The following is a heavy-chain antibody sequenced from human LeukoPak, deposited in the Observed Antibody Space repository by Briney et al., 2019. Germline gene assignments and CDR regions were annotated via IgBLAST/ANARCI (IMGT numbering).Heavy chain of an antibody. V-gene: IGHV4-38-2*02. CDR2: IYHRGST. CDR1: GYSISNGYY. D-gene: IGHD3-22*01. J-gene: IGHJ6*03. CDR3: ARADSSGYYGNYYYYMDV. Sequence: SETLSLTCTVSGYSISNGYYWGWIRQPPGKGLEWVGSIYHRGSTYYNPSLRSRVTISLDTSKNQFSLKLSSVTAADTAVYYCARADSSGYYGNYYYYMDVWGKGTTVTVSS.